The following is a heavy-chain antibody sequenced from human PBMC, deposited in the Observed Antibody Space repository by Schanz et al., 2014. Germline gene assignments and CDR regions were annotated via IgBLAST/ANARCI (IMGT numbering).Heavy chain of an antibody. V-gene: IGHV1-46*03. D-gene: IGHD6-19*01. J-gene: IGHJ4*02. Sequence: QVQLVQSGVEVKKPGASVKVSCKASGYSFTGYYMNWVRQAPGQGLEWMGWINPSSGGTSYAQKFQGRVTMTRDTSTSTVYMYLSSLRSEDTAVYYCARRYSSGWYEFDYWGQGTLVTVSS. CDR1: GYSFTGYY. CDR2: INPSSGGT. CDR3: ARRYSSGWYEFDY.